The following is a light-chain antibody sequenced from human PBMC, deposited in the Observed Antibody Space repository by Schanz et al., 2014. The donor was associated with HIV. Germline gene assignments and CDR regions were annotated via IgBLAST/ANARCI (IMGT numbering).Light chain of an antibody. CDR2: AGN. V-gene: IGLV1-44*01. J-gene: IGLJ3*02. CDR3: ATWVDSLNGWV. Sequence: QSVLTQPPSVSGAPGQRVTISCSGSSSNIGINTVNWYQHLPGTAPKLLIYAGNQRASGVPDRLSGSGSGTSASLVISGLQSQDEADYYCATWVDSLNGWVFGGGTKLTVL. CDR1: SSNIGINT.